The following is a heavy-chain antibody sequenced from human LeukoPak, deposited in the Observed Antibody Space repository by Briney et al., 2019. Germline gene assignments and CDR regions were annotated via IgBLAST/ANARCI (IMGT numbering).Heavy chain of an antibody. D-gene: IGHD3-10*01. CDR3: ARVYSRLGEYRVD. V-gene: IGHV4-59*01. J-gene: IGHJ4*02. CDR1: GVSISSYY. CDR2: IYYSGST. Sequence: SETLSLTCTVSGVSISSYYWTWIRQPPGKGLEWIGYIYYSGSTNYNPSLKSRVTISLDTSKDQFSLKLTSVTAADTAVFYCARVYSRLGEYRVDWGQGTLVTVSS.